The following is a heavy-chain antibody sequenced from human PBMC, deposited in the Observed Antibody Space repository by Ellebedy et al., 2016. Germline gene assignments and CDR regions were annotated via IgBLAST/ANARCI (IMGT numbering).Heavy chain of an antibody. CDR1: GGTFSSYA. J-gene: IGHJ4*02. Sequence: SVKVSCXASGGTFSSYAISWVRQAPGQGLEWMGGIIPIFGTANYAQKFQGRVTITADESTSTAYMELSSLRSEDTAVYYCARERDGYNYRDYWGQGTLVTVSS. CDR2: IIPIFGTA. CDR3: ARERDGYNYRDY. D-gene: IGHD5-24*01. V-gene: IGHV1-69*13.